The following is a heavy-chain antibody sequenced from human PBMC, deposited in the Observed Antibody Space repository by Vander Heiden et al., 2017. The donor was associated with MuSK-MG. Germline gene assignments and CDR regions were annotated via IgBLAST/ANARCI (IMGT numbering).Heavy chain of an antibody. D-gene: IGHD3-10*01. CDR2: MNPNSGNT. Sequence: QVQLVQSGAEVKKPGASVKVSCKASGYTFTSSDINWVRQATGQGREWMGWMNPNSGNTGYAQKFQGRVTMTRNTSISTAYMELSSLRSEDTAVYYCATTGYGSGSYYYYYYYMDVWGKGTTVTVSS. CDR3: ATTGYGSGSYYYYYYYMDV. V-gene: IGHV1-8*02. J-gene: IGHJ6*03. CDR1: GYTFTSSD.